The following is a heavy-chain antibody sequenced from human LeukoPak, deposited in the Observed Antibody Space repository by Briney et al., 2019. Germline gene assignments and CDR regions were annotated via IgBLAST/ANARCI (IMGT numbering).Heavy chain of an antibody. CDR1: GGSISRNY. J-gene: IGHJ4*02. CDR3: ARRGYDYVWGSYRF. V-gene: IGHV4-59*12. D-gene: IGHD3-16*02. Sequence: SETLSLTCTVAGGSISRNYWKWIRQPPGKGLEWIGNIYYSETTNYNPSLKSRVTISVDTSKNQFSLKLSSVTAADTAVYYCARRGYDYVWGSYRFWGQGTLVTVSS. CDR2: IYYSETT.